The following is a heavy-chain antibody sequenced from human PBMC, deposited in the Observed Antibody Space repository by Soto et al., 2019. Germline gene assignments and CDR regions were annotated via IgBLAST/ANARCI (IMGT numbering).Heavy chain of an antibody. D-gene: IGHD3-9*01. J-gene: IGHJ6*02. CDR3: ARVAILTGYYKQNGMDV. V-gene: IGHV5-51*01. CDR2: IYPGDSDT. Sequence: PGESLKISCKGSGYSFTSYWIGWVRQIPGKGLEWMGIIYPGDSDTRYSPSFQGQVTISADKSIRTAYLPWSSLKASDTAMYYCARVAILTGYYKQNGMDVWGQGTTVPVSS. CDR1: GYSFTSYW.